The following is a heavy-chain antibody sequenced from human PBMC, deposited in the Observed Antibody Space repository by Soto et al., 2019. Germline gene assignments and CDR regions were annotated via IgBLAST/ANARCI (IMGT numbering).Heavy chain of an antibody. J-gene: IGHJ4*02. CDR2: ISGSGGST. Sequence: QPGGSLRLSCAASGFTFSSYAMSWVRQAPGKGLEWVSAISGSGGSTYYADSVKGRFTISRGNSKNTLYLQMNSLRAEDTAVYYCAKPGIPTVTPEGDYFDYWGQGTLVTVSS. V-gene: IGHV3-23*01. CDR1: GFTFSSYA. D-gene: IGHD4-17*01. CDR3: AKPGIPTVTPEGDYFDY.